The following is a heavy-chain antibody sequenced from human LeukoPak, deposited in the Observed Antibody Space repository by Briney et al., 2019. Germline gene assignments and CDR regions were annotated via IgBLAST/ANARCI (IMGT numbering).Heavy chain of an antibody. V-gene: IGHV4-59*01. Sequence: SETLSLTCTVSGGSISIYYASCIRGPPGEGLEGIGYNYYRGSTNHNPSLKRRVTISVDTSRNQFSLKLSSVTAADTAVYYCARDSRGSSYGEGRYYYYMDVWGKGTTVTVSS. D-gene: IGHD5-18*01. J-gene: IGHJ6*03. CDR3: ARDSRGSSYGEGRYYYYMDV. CDR2: NYYRGST. CDR1: GGSISIYY.